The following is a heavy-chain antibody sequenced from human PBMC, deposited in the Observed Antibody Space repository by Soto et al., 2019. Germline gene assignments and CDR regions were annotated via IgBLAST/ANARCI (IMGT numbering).Heavy chain of an antibody. V-gene: IGHV3-48*02. CDR1: CFTFSSYS. J-gene: IGHJ5*02. CDR2: ISSSSSTI. Sequence: PGGSLRLSCAASCFTFSSYSLNWVRQAPGKGLEWVSYISSSSSTIYYADSVKGRFTISRDNAKNSLYLQMNSLRDEDTAVYYCARDPAMTLNWFDPWGQGTLVTVSS. CDR3: ARDPAMTLNWFDP.